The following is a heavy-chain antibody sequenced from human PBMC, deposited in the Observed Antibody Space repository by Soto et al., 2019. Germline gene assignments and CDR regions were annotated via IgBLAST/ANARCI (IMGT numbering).Heavy chain of an antibody. CDR3: ARGCTNGVCSSLYYYYYGMDV. D-gene: IGHD2-8*01. Sequence: SETLSLTCTVSGDSISSGGYYWGWIRQHPGKGLDWIGYIYKSGTTYYRPSLKSRVTISVDKSKNQFSLRLSSVTAADTAVYYCARGCTNGVCSSLYYYYYGMDVWGQGTTVTVSS. J-gene: IGHJ6*02. CDR1: GDSISSGGYY. V-gene: IGHV4-31*03. CDR2: IYKSGTT.